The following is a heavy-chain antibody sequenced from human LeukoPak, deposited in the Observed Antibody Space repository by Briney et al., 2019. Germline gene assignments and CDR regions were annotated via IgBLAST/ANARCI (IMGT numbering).Heavy chain of an antibody. CDR3: ARDLSGVTGYTYGRGIDY. J-gene: IGHJ4*02. V-gene: IGHV3-7*01. CDR1: GFTFSSYW. D-gene: IGHD5-18*01. Sequence: GGSLRLSCAASGFTFSSYWVSWVRQAPGKGLEWVANIKKDGSEKYYVDSVKGRFTISRDDAKTSLYLQMNSLRAEDTAVYYCARDLSGVTGYTYGRGIDYWGQGTLVTVSS. CDR2: IKKDGSEK.